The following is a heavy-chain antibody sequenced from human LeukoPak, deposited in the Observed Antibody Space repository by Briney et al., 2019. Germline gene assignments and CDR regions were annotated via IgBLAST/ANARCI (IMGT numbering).Heavy chain of an antibody. CDR1: GDSMRSYY. V-gene: IGHV4-59*01. CDR2: IYYSGTT. J-gene: IGHJ4*02. CDR3: ARDGYSDSSGYDYPPSV. Sequence: SETLSLTCTVSGDSMRSYYWGWIRQPPGKGLEWIGYIYYSGTTTYNPSLKSRLNISVDTSKNQFSLKLSSVTAADTAVYYCARDGYSDSSGYDYPPSVWGQGTLVTVSS. D-gene: IGHD3-22*01.